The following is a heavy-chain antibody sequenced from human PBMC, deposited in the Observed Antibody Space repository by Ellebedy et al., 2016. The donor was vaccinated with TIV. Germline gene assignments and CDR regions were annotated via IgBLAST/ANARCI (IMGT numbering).Heavy chain of an antibody. D-gene: IGHD6-19*01. CDR2: IRSKANSYAT. CDR1: GFTFSGSA. V-gene: IGHV3-73*01. CDR3: MVSSSGWQQRYYYYYYGMDV. Sequence: PGGSLRLSCAASGFTFSGSAMHWVRQASGKGLEWVGRIRSKANSYATAYAASVKGRFTISRDDSKNTAYLQMNSLKTEDTAVHYCMVSSSGWQQRYYYYYYGMDVWGQGTTVTVSS. J-gene: IGHJ6*02.